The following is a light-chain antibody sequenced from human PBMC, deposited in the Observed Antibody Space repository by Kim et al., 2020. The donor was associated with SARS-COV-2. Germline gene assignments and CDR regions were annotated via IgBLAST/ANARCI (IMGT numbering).Light chain of an antibody. V-gene: IGLV1-47*03. Sequence: QSVLTQPPSASGTPGQRVTISCSGSSSNIGSNYVYWYQQLPGTAPKLLIYRNNQRPSGVPDRFSGSKSGTSASLAISGLWSEDEADYYCAAWDDSLSVVFGGGTKLTVL. CDR1: SSNIGSNY. CDR3: AAWDDSLSVV. J-gene: IGLJ2*01. CDR2: RNN.